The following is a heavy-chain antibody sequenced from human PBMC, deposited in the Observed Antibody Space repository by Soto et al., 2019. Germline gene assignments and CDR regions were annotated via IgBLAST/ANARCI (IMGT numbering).Heavy chain of an antibody. CDR2: ISAYNGNT. D-gene: IGHD2-2*01. J-gene: IGHJ6*02. Sequence: QVQLVQSGAEVKKPGASVKVSCKASGYTFTSYGISWVRQAPGQGLEWMGWISAYNGNTNYAQKLQGRVTMTTDTSTRTAYMELRSLKADGTAVYYCARESGDIVVLPAAPKGWDYYYYGMDVWGQGTTVTVSS. V-gene: IGHV1-18*01. CDR3: ARESGDIVVLPAAPKGWDYYYYGMDV. CDR1: GYTFTSYG.